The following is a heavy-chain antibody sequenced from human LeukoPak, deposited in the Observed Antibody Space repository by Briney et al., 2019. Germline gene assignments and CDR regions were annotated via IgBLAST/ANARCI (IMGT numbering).Heavy chain of an antibody. CDR3: ARVNHVVVVVAATPGSAFDI. D-gene: IGHD2-15*01. J-gene: IGHJ3*02. V-gene: IGHV3-7*03. Sequence: GGSLRLSCAASGFTFSSYWMSWVRQAPGKGLEWVANIKQDGSEKHYVDSVKGTISRDNAKNSLYLQMNSLRAEDTAVYYCARVNHVVVVVAATPGSAFDIWGQGTMVTVSS. CDR2: IKQDGSEK. CDR1: GFTFSSYW.